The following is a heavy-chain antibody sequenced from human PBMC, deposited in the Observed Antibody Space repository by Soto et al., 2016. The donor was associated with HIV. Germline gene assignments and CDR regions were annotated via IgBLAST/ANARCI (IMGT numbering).Heavy chain of an antibody. J-gene: IGHJ5*02. V-gene: IGHV3-73*01. Sequence: VQLVESGGGLVQPGGSLKLSCAVSGFISSDCAIHWVRQASGKGLEWVGVVRTKAANTATEYAASVKGRFTISRDDSENTAYLQMNNLKTEDTAMYYCTRDSGTYNWLDPWGQGTLVTVSS. CDR1: GFISSDCA. D-gene: IGHD1-26*01. CDR3: TRDSGTYNWLDP. CDR2: VRTKAANTAT.